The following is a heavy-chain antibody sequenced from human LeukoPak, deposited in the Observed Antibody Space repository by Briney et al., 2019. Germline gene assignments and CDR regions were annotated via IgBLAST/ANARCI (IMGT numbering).Heavy chain of an antibody. V-gene: IGHV3-23*01. CDR3: GKDSYVGVNWFDP. CDR1: GFTFRSYG. CDR2: ISGSGGST. Sequence: PGGSLRLSCAASGFTFRSYGMSWVRQAPGKGLEWVSAISGSGGSTYYADSVKGRFTISRDNSKNMVYLEMNSLRVEDTAVYYCGKDSYVGVNWFDPRGQGTLVTVSS. D-gene: IGHD1-26*01. J-gene: IGHJ5*02.